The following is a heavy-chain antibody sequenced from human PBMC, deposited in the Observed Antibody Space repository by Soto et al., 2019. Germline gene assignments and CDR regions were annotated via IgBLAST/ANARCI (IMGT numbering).Heavy chain of an antibody. CDR2: IYYSGST. CDR1: GCSISSSSYY. D-gene: IGHD3-3*01. CDR3: ASYYDFWSGLSPYYFDY. J-gene: IGHJ4*02. Sequence: PSETLSLTCTVSGCSISSSSYYWGWIRQPPGKGLEWIGSIYYSGSTYYNPSLKSRVTISVDTSKNQFSLKLSSVTAADTAVYYCASYYDFWSGLSPYYFDYWGQGTLVTVSS. V-gene: IGHV4-39*01.